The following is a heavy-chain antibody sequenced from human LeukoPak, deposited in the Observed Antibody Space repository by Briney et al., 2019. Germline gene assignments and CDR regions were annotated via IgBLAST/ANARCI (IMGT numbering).Heavy chain of an antibody. V-gene: IGHV4-4*07. Sequence: SETLSLTCTVSGDSLTTNYWSWIRQPAGKGLEWIGRIYASGSTTYNPSLRSRVTMSADTSKYQFSLRLSSVTAADTGVYYCARDRNYYEASRPQLGAFDIWGQGTMVTVSS. CDR1: GDSLTTNY. J-gene: IGHJ3*02. CDR2: IYASGST. CDR3: ARDRNYYEASRPQLGAFDI. D-gene: IGHD3-22*01.